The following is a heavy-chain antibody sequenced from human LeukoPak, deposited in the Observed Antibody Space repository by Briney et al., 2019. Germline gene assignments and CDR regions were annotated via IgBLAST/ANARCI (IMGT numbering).Heavy chain of an antibody. CDR2: ISSSSSTI. J-gene: IGHJ4*02. Sequence: GGSVRLSCAASGFTFSSYSMNWVRQAPGKGLEWVSYISSSSSTIYYADSVKGRFTISRDNAKNSLYLQMNSLRAEDTAVYYCARRSIVGATKGGIDCWGQGTLVTVSS. CDR1: GFTFSSYS. V-gene: IGHV3-48*04. CDR3: ARRSIVGATKGGIDC. D-gene: IGHD1-26*01.